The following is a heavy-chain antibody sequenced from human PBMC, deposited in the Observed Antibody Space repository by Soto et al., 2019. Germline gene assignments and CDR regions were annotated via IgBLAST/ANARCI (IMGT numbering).Heavy chain of an antibody. J-gene: IGHJ6*02. CDR3: AFDLSSGYPARGMDV. CDR2: ISYDGSDK. Sequence: QVQLVESGGGVVQPGRSLRLSCTASGFKFSNYAMHWVRQAPGKGLEWVAVISYDGSDKYYADSVKGRFTISRDNSKNMLYLQMNSLGVEDTAVYDCAFDLSSGYPARGMDVWGQGTTVTVS. CDR1: GFKFSNYA. D-gene: IGHD3-3*01. V-gene: IGHV3-30*03.